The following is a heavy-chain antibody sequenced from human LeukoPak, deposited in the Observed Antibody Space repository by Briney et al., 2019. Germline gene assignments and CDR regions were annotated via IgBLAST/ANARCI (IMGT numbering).Heavy chain of an antibody. CDR3: ARHTLLGSSWYYLTRGKVDY. J-gene: IGHJ4*02. CDR1: GGSISSYY. D-gene: IGHD6-13*01. V-gene: IGHV4-59*08. Sequence: SKTLSLTCTVSGGSISSYYWSWIRQPPGKGLEWIGYIYYSGSTNYNPSLKSRVTISVDTSKNQFSLKLSSVTAADTAVYYCARHTLLGSSWYYLTRGKVDYWGQGTLVTVSS. CDR2: IYYSGST.